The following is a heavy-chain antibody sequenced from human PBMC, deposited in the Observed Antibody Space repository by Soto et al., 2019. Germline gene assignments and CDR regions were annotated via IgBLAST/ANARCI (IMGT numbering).Heavy chain of an antibody. CDR1: GGTFSSYT. CDR2: IIPILGIA. V-gene: IGHV1-69*02. D-gene: IGHD3-9*01. CDR3: ASLLRYFDWPPLDSFDI. J-gene: IGHJ3*02. Sequence: SVKVSCKASGGTFSSYTISWVRQAPGQGLEWMGRIIPILGIANYAQKFQGRVTITADKSTSTAYMELSSLRSEDTAVYYCASLLRYFDWPPLDSFDIRGQGTLVSVSS.